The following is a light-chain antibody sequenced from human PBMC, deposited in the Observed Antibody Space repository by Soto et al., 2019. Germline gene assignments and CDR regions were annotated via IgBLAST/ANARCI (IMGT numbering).Light chain of an antibody. CDR2: GAS. J-gene: IGKJ2*01. V-gene: IGKV3D-15*01. CDR3: HHYNSWPPYT. Sequence: EIVMTQSPASLSVSPGARATLSCRASQSVSHSLAWYQQKPGQAPRLRIYGASTRATGIPARFSGSGSATDFTLTISSLQSEDSAIYYCHHYNSWPPYTFGQGTKLEI. CDR1: QSVSHS.